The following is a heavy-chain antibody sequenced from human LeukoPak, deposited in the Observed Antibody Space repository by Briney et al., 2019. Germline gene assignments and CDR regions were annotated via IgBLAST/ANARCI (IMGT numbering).Heavy chain of an antibody. CDR2: ISSSSSYI. V-gene: IGHV3-21*01. J-gene: IGHJ5*02. Sequence: PGGSLRLSCAASGFTFSSYSMNWVRQAPGKGLEWVSSISSSSSYIYYADSVKGRFTISRDNAKNSLYLQMKSLRVEDTAVYCCARGKTSQNIVTRKTYNWFDPWGQGTLVTVSS. CDR3: ARGKTSQNIVTRKTYNWFDP. CDR1: GFTFSSYS. D-gene: IGHD2/OR15-2a*01.